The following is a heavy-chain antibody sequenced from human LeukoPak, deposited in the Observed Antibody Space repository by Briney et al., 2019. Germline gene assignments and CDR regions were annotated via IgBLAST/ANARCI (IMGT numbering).Heavy chain of an antibody. D-gene: IGHD5-18*01. CDR2: VYYGGNS. CDR1: GGSVIGYY. J-gene: IGHJ4*02. V-gene: IGHV4-59*08. Sequence: SETLSLTCTVSGGSVIGYYWIWIRQPPEKGLEWVGYVYYGGNSNYNPSLRSRVTISIDTSRNQFSLQLSSVTAADTAVYYCARLSLDESGYRPDYWSQGTLVTVSP. CDR3: ARLSLDESGYRPDY.